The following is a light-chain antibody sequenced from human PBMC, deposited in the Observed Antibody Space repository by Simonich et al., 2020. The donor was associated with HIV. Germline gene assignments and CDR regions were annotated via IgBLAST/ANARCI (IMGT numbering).Light chain of an antibody. CDR3: LQHNSYPFT. CDR2: AAS. J-gene: IGKJ3*01. CDR1: QDISNS. Sequence: DIRMTQSQSSLSASVGDRLTITCQANQDISNSLNWYQQKPGKVPKHLIYAASSLQSGVPSRFSGSGSGTEFTLTISSLQPEDFSTYYCLQHNSYPFTFGHGTKVDIK. V-gene: IGKV1-17*01.